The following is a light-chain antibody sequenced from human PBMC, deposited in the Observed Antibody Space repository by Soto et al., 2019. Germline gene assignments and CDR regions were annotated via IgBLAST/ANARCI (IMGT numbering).Light chain of an antibody. CDR2: ANN. CDR1: SSNIANDY. Sequence: QSVLTQPPSVSAAPGQKVTISCSGSSSNIANDYVSWYQQLPEAAPKLLIYANNKRPSGIPDRFSGSKSGTSATLGITGLQTGYEADYYCGTWDSSLSAGVFGGGTKLTLL. V-gene: IGLV1-51*02. J-gene: IGLJ3*02. CDR3: GTWDSSLSAGV.